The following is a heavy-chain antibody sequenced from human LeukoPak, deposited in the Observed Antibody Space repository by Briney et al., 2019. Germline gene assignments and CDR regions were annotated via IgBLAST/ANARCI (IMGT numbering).Heavy chain of an antibody. D-gene: IGHD3-3*01. J-gene: IGHJ5*02. V-gene: IGHV1-2*02. CDR3: ARADFIDAGPYLIAP. CDR1: GYTFTYYY. CDR2: INTKTGRT. Sequence: GASVRVSCKTSGYTFTYYYIHWVRQAPGQGLEWMGWINTKTGRTSSARKFQGRVTMTRDPSITTVYMDMAWLTSDDTAIYFCARADFIDAGPYLIAPWGQGTLVTVSS.